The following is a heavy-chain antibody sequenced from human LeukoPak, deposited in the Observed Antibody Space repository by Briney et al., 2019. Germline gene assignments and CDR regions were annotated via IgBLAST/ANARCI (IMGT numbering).Heavy chain of an antibody. J-gene: IGHJ6*03. CDR3: ARGYCSSTSCPYYYYYMDV. Sequence: ASVKVSCKASGYTFTGYYMHWVRQAPGQGLEWMGWINPNSGGTNYAQKFQGRVTMTRDTSISTAYMELSRLRSDDTAVYYCARGYCSSTSCPYYYYYMDVWGKGTTVTISS. V-gene: IGHV1-2*02. D-gene: IGHD2-2*01. CDR1: GYTFTGYY. CDR2: INPNSGGT.